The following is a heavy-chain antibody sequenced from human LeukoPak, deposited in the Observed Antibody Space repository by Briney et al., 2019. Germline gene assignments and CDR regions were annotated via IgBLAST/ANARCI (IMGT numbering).Heavy chain of an antibody. Sequence: PGGSLRLSCAASGFAVSSNYMNWVRQPPGKGLEWMSVIYSGGRTYSACSVKGAFTISRDNSKSTLFLQMNSFRAEDTAVYYCAREAVTRNYFDYWGQGTLVTVSS. CDR2: IYSGGRT. J-gene: IGHJ4*02. D-gene: IGHD4-17*01. V-gene: IGHV3-53*01. CDR3: AREAVTRNYFDY. CDR1: GFAVSSNY.